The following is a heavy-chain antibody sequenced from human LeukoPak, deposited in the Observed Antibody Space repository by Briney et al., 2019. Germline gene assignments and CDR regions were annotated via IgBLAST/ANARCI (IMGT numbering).Heavy chain of an antibody. V-gene: IGHV4-59*01. CDR2: IYYSGST. J-gene: IGHJ3*02. Sequence: SETLSLTCTVSGGSISSYYWSWIRQPPGKGLEWIGYIYYSGSTNYNPSLKSRVTISVDTSENQFSLKLSSVTAADTAVYYCARILTSDAFDIWGQGTMVTVSS. CDR1: GGSISSYY. CDR3: ARILTSDAFDI. D-gene: IGHD1-14*01.